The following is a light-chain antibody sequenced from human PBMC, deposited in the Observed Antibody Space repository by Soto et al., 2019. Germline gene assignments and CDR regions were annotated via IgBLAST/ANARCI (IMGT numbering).Light chain of an antibody. J-gene: IGKJ4*01. CDR1: QSVSSRY. CDR3: QQYGSSPKLT. CDR2: GAS. V-gene: IGKV3-20*01. Sequence: EIVLTQSPGTLSLSPGERATLSCRASQSVSSRYFAWYQQKPGQAPRLLIYGASSRVTGIPDRFSGSGSGTDFTLTISRLEPEDFAVYYCQQYGSSPKLTFGGGTKVEIK.